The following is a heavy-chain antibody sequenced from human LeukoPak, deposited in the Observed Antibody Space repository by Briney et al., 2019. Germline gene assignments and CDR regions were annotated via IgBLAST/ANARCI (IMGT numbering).Heavy chain of an antibody. CDR2: ISSSSGSI. J-gene: IGHJ4*02. CDR3: ARAGGSSGLGVGNY. CDR1: GFTFSSYS. D-gene: IGHD6-19*01. V-gene: IGHV3-48*04. Sequence: PGGSLRLSCAASGFTFSSYSMNWVRQAPGKGLEWVSYISSSSGSIYHADSVRGRFTISRDNAKNSLYLQMNSLRAEDTAVYYCARAGGSSGLGVGNYWGQGTLVTVSS.